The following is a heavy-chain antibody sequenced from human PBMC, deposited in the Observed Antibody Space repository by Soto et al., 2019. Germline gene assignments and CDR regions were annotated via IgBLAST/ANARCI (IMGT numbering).Heavy chain of an antibody. Sequence: SETLSLTCAVYGGSFSGYYWSWIRQPPGKGLEWIGEINHSGSTNYNPSLKSRVTISVDTSKNQFSLKMSSVTAADTAVYYCARDRRNGDYYFDYWGQGTLVTVSS. V-gene: IGHV4-34*01. D-gene: IGHD4-17*01. CDR2: INHSGST. J-gene: IGHJ4*02. CDR1: GGSFSGYY. CDR3: ARDRRNGDYYFDY.